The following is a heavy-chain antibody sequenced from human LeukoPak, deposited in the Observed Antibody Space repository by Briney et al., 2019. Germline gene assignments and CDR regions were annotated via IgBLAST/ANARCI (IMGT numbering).Heavy chain of an antibody. CDR2: IYPGDSDT. V-gene: IGHV5-51*01. J-gene: IGHJ3*02. CDR3: ALPVFYDSSGYLNDAFDI. D-gene: IGHD3-22*01. Sequence: GESLKISCKGSGYSFTSYWIGWVRQMPGKGLEWMGIIYPGDSDTSYSPSFQGQVTISADKSISTAYLQWSSLKASDTAMYYCALPVFYDSSGYLNDAFDIWGQGTMVTVSS. CDR1: GYSFTSYW.